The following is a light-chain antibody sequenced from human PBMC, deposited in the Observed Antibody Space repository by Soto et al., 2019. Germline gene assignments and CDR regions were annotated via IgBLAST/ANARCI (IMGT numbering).Light chain of an antibody. V-gene: IGLV2-11*01. Sequence: QSALTQPRLVSGSPGQSVTISCTGTSNDVGGYNYVSWYQRHPGKAPKLMIYDVSKRPSGVPDRFSGSKSGNTASLTISGLQAEDEADYYCCSYAGSYTLVFGGGTKLTVL. CDR3: CSYAGSYTLV. J-gene: IGLJ2*01. CDR1: SNDVGGYNY. CDR2: DVS.